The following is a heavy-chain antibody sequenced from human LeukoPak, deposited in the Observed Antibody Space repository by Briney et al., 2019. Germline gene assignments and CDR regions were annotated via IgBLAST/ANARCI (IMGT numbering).Heavy chain of an antibody. CDR3: ARTNSPSGYDPLDC. V-gene: IGHV4-31*03. CDR2: IYYSGST. CDR1: GGSISSGGYY. J-gene: IGHJ4*02. D-gene: IGHD5-12*01. Sequence: SQTLSLTCTVSGGSISSGGYYWSWIRQHPGKGLEWIGYIYYSGSTYYNPSLKSRVTISVDTSKNRFSLKLSSVTAADTAVYYCARTNSPSGYDPLDCWGQGTLVTVSS.